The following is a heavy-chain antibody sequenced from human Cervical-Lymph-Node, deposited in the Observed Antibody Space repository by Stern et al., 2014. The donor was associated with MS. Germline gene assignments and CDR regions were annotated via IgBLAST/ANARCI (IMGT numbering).Heavy chain of an antibody. CDR3: ASGTVSKRPTGNY. V-gene: IGHV1-46*02. CDR2: INPSGDSA. CDR1: GYSFNSHY. J-gene: IGHJ4*02. Sequence: VQLVQSGAEVKKPWASVKVYCKASGYSFNSHYMHWVRQAPGQVLEWVGIINPSGDSARHAQKHQGRVTMPRVESTTTVYMAVSSMRSEDTAVYYCASGTVSKRPTGNYWRQGTLVTVTS. D-gene: IGHD1-1*01.